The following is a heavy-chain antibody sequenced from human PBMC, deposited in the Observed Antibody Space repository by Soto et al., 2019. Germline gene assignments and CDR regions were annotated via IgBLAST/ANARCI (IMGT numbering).Heavy chain of an antibody. CDR2: ITGSGDNT. V-gene: IGHV3-23*01. J-gene: IGHJ6*03. CDR1: RFTFSSCA. Sequence: GGSLRLSCATSRFTFSSCAMSWVRQAPGKGLEWVSSITGSGDNTYYADSVRGRFTISRDNSKNTLFLQMNSLGAEDTAIYYCANHLPGGGYYFYYMDAWGKGTTVTVSS. D-gene: IGHD2-15*01. CDR3: ANHLPGGGYYFYYMDA.